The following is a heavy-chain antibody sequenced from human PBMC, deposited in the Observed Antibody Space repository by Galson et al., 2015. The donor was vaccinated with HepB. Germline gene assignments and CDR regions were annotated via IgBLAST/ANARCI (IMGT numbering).Heavy chain of an antibody. Sequence: SVKVSCKASGYTFTSYGISWVRQAPGQGLEWMGWISAYNGNTNYAQKLQGRVTMTTDTSTSTAYMELRSLRSDDTAVYYCAREIAHPPGRRLGSGLALHFDYWGQGTLVTVSS. D-gene: IGHD6-19*01. CDR1: GYTFTSYG. J-gene: IGHJ4*02. CDR2: ISAYNGNT. V-gene: IGHV1-18*04. CDR3: AREIAHPPGRRLGSGLALHFDY.